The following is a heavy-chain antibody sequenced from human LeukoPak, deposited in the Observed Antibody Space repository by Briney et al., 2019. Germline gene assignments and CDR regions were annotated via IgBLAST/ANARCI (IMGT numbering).Heavy chain of an antibody. V-gene: IGHV5-51*01. Sequence: GESLKISCKGSGYIFTTYWVGWVRQMPGKGLEWMGIIYPGDSDPRYSPSFQGQVTISADKSISTAYLQWSSLKASDSAMYYCVRHGLGSSWFGFDYWGQGTLVTVSS. CDR3: VRHGLGSSWFGFDY. CDR1: GYIFTTYW. D-gene: IGHD6-13*01. CDR2: IYPGDSDP. J-gene: IGHJ4*02.